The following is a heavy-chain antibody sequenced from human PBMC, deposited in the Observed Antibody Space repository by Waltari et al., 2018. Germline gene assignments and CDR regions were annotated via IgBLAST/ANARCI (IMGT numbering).Heavy chain of an antibody. V-gene: IGHV3-21*01. CDR2: ITSGSSYI. D-gene: IGHD3-3*01. CDR3: ARDQGYYDFVN. J-gene: IGHJ4*02. Sequence: EVQLVESGGGLVKPGGSLRLSCAASGFTFSSYTMNWVRQALGKGLEWVSSITSGSSYIYYADSLKGRFTISRDNAKNSLYLQMNSLRAEDTAVYYCARDQGYYDFVNWGQGTLVTVSS. CDR1: GFTFSSYT.